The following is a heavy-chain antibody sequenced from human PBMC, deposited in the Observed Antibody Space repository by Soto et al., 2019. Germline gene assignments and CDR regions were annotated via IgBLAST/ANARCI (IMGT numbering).Heavy chain of an antibody. J-gene: IGHJ6*02. Sequence: GSLRLSCAASGFTFSSYAMSWVRQAPGKGLEWVSAISGSGGSTYYADSVKGRFTISRDDSKNTLYLQTNSLRAEDTAVYYCAKSQDTAMVDYYYYGMDVWGQGTTVTVSS. V-gene: IGHV3-23*01. D-gene: IGHD5-18*01. CDR1: GFTFSSYA. CDR3: AKSQDTAMVDYYYYGMDV. CDR2: ISGSGGST.